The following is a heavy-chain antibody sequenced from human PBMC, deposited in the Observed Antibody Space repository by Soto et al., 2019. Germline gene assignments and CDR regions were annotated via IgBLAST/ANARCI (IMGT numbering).Heavy chain of an antibody. CDR1: GFSRSTSGVG. Sequence: SGPTLMNPTQTRTLTCTFSGFSRSTSGVGVGWIRQPPGKALEGRALIYWDDDKRFSPSLESSRAITKHTAKNQVVLTMTHMDPVDRGTYYCAHRPGFFMSFDYWGHGALVTVSS. J-gene: IGHJ4*01. CDR3: AHRPGFFMSFDY. CDR2: IYWDDDK. D-gene: IGHD3-3*01. V-gene: IGHV2-5*02.